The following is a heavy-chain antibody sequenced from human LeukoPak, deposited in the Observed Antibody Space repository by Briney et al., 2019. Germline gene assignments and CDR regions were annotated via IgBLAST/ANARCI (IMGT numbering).Heavy chain of an antibody. Sequence: SETLSLTCTVSGGSISSYYWSWIRQPPGKGLEWIGYIYYSGSTNYNPSLKSRVTISVDTSKNQFSLKLSSVTAADTAVYYCARDGGTMVRGSTGGVYYNYMDVWGKGTTVTVSS. CDR1: GGSISSYY. CDR2: IYYSGST. J-gene: IGHJ6*03. V-gene: IGHV4-59*01. D-gene: IGHD3-10*01. CDR3: ARDGGTMVRGSTGGVYYNYMDV.